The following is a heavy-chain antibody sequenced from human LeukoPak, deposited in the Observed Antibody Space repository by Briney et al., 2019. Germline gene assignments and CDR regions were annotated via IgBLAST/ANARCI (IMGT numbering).Heavy chain of an antibody. CDR3: ATGAGPPIAAADHYYYYYGMDV. D-gene: IGHD6-13*01. V-gene: IGHV1-24*01. CDR2: FDPEDGET. Sequence: ASVKVSCKVSGYTLTELSMHWVRQAPGKELEWMGGFDPEDGETIYAQKFQGRVTMTEDTSTDTAYMELSSLRSEDTAVYYCATGAGPPIAAADHYYYYYGMDVWGKGTTVTVSS. CDR1: GYTLTELS. J-gene: IGHJ6*04.